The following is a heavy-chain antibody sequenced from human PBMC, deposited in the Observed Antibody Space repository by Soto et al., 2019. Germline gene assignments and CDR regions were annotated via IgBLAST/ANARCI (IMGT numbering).Heavy chain of an antibody. CDR2: IYHGDSDT. V-gene: IGHV5-51*01. D-gene: IGHD3-10*01. CDR3: ARLIYYGSGSYSWYYFDY. J-gene: IGHJ4*02. Sequence: PGGALKISCKGSGYSFIRYRSGWGRPMPGKGLEWMGIIYHGDSDTRYSPSFQGQVTISADKSISTAYLQWSSLKASDTAMYYCARLIYYGSGSYSWYYFDYWGQGTLVTVSS. CDR1: GYSFIRYR.